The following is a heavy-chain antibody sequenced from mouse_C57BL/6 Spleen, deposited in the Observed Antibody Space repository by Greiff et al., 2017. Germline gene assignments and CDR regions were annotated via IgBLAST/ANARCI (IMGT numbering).Heavy chain of an antibody. CDR2: IDPSDSYT. Sequence: QVQLQQPGAELVMPGASVKLSCKASGYTFTSYWMHWVKQRPGQGLEWIGEIDPSDSYTNYNQKFKGKSTLTVDKSSSTAYMQLSSLKSEDSAVYYCASGWGEDYYYAMDYWGQGTSVTVSS. D-gene: IGHD1-1*02. CDR3: ASGWGEDYYYAMDY. V-gene: IGHV1-69*01. J-gene: IGHJ4*01. CDR1: GYTFTSYW.